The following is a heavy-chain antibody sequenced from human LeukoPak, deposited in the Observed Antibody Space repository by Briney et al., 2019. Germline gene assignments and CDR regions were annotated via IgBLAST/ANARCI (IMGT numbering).Heavy chain of an antibody. V-gene: IGHV3-7*01. CDR1: GFTFSSYW. D-gene: IGHD3-10*01. CDR3: ATTYYYGSGSYF. Sequence: GGSLRLSCAASGFTFSSYWMSWVRQAPRKGLEWVANIKLDGSEKYYVDSVKGRFTISRDNAKNSLYLQMNSLRAEDTAVYYCATTYYYGSGSYFWGQGTLVTVSS. CDR2: IKLDGSEK. J-gene: IGHJ4*02.